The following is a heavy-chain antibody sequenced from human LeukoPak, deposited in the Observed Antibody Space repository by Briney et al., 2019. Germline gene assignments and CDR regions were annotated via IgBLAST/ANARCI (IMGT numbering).Heavy chain of an antibody. CDR2: INHSGST. D-gene: IGHD3-10*01. Sequence: SETLSLTCSVSGGSVSSDSFYWSWIRQPPGKGLEWIGEINHSGSTNYNPSLKSRVTISVDMSKNQFSLKLSSVTAADTAVYYCASISVRGDYWGQGTLVTVSP. CDR1: GGSVSSDSFY. J-gene: IGHJ4*02. V-gene: IGHV4-61*01. CDR3: ASISVRGDY.